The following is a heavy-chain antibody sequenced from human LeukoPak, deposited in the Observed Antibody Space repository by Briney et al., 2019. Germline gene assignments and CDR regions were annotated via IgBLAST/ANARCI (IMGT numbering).Heavy chain of an antibody. Sequence: GGSLRLSCAASGFTFNNHAMSWVRQPPGKGLEWVSAINSGGDSTAYADFVRGRFTISRDNSKNTLYLQMNSLRAEDTAVYYCAKPGVMGDYAFDIWGQGTMVTVSS. CDR1: GFTFNNHA. V-gene: IGHV3-23*01. CDR2: INSGGDST. J-gene: IGHJ3*02. CDR3: AKPGVMGDYAFDI. D-gene: IGHD2-21*02.